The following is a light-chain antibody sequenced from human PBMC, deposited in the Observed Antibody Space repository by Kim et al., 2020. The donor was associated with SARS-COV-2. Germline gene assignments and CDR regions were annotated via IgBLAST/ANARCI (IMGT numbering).Light chain of an antibody. V-gene: IGKV1-5*03. Sequence: PTLSASVGDRVTITCRASQSISSWLAWYQQKPGKAPKLLIYKASSLESGVPSRFSGSGSGTEFTLTISSLQPDDFATYYCQQYRTFGQGTKVDIK. CDR1: QSISSW. CDR3: QQYRT. CDR2: KAS. J-gene: IGKJ1*01.